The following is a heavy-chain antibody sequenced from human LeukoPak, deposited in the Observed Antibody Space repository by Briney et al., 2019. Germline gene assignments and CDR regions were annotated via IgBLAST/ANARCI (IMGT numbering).Heavy chain of an antibody. D-gene: IGHD3-3*01. CDR3: ARDFGVGSSYGMDV. J-gene: IGHJ6*02. CDR1: GGSFSGYY. V-gene: IGHV4-34*09. CDR2: IYYSGST. Sequence: PSETLSLTCAVYGGSFSGYYWSWIRQPPGKGLEWIGYIYYSGSTYYNPSLKSRVTISVDTSKNQFSLKLSSVTAADTAVYYCARDFGVGSSYGMDVWGQGTTVTVSS.